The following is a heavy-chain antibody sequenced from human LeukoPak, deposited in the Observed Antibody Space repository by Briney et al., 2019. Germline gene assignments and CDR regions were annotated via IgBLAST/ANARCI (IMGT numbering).Heavy chain of an antibody. CDR2: TSSDLNVK. CDR3: AREGYYGSGSPPSLYFDY. Sequence: QPGGSLRLSCAASGFTVSSNYMSWVRQAPGKGLEWVAVTSSDLNVKLYADSVKGRFTISRDNSRSTLYLQMNSLRPEDTAIYYCAREGYYGSGSPPSLYFDYWGQGTLVTVSS. J-gene: IGHJ4*02. CDR1: GFTVSSNY. D-gene: IGHD3-10*01. V-gene: IGHV3-30*03.